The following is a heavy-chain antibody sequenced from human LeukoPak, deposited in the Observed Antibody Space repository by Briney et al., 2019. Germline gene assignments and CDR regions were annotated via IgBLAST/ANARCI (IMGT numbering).Heavy chain of an antibody. CDR1: GFTFSSYE. CDR3: ARDQDGYNNYFDY. CDR2: ISSSGSTI. J-gene: IGHJ4*02. D-gene: IGHD5-24*01. Sequence: GGSLRLSCAASGFTFSSYEMNWVRQAPGKGLEWVSYISSSGSTIYYADSVKGRFTISRDNSKNTLYLQMNSLRAEDTAVYYCARDQDGYNNYFDYWGQGTLVTVSS. V-gene: IGHV3-48*03.